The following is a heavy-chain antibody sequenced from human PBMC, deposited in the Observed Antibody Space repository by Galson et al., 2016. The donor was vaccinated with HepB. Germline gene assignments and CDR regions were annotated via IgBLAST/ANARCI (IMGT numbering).Heavy chain of an antibody. CDR1: GFTFSSYG. CDR3: AREWQWLDGIDY. V-gene: IGHV3-33*05. J-gene: IGHJ4*02. Sequence: SLRLSCAASGFTFSSYGMHWVRQAPGKGLEWVAADSMDGRRKFYADSVRGRFTISRDNSNNMLFLQMDSLRAEDTAVYYCAREWQWLDGIDYWGQGTLVTVSS. CDR2: DSMDGRRK. D-gene: IGHD6-19*01.